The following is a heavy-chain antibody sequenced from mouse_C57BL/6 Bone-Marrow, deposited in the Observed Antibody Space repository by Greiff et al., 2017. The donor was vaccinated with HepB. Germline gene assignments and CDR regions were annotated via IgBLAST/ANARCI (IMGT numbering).Heavy chain of an antibody. CDR3: ARQIYYGYNYTMDY. CDR2: IHPNSGST. Sequence: QVQLQQPGAELVKPGASVKLSCKASGYTFTSYWMHWVKQRPGQGLEWIGMIHPNSGSTNYNEKFKSKATLTVDKSSSTAYMQLSSLTSEDSAVYYCARQIYYGYNYTMDYWGQGTSVTVSS. V-gene: IGHV1-64*01. CDR1: GYTFTSYW. J-gene: IGHJ4*01. D-gene: IGHD2-2*01.